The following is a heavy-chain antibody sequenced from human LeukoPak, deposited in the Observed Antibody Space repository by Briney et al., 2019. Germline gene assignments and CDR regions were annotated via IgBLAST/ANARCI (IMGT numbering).Heavy chain of an antibody. CDR2: IYYSGST. Sequence: PSETLSLTCTVSGGSISSGGYYWSWIRQHPGKGLEWIGYIYYSGSTYYNPSLKSRVTISVDTSKNQFSLKLSSVTAADTAVYYCARGLFLRELSSTSPYNWFDPWGQGTLVTVSS. CDR1: GGSISSGGYY. V-gene: IGHV4-31*03. CDR3: ARGLFLRELSSTSPYNWFDP. D-gene: IGHD2-2*01. J-gene: IGHJ5*02.